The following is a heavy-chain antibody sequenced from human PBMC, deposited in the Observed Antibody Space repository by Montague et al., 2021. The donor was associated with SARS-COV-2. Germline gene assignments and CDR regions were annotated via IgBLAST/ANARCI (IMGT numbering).Heavy chain of an antibody. CDR1: GFIFDDYG. Sequence: SLRLSCAASGFIFDDYGLNWVRQVPGKGLEWVAGINWNGCTTRYADSVRGRFIISRDNGKKSLYLQMSSLRVDDTAFYYCATLRDSGAYGAPDAYWGQGSLVAVSS. J-gene: IGHJ4*02. CDR2: INWNGCTT. D-gene: IGHD3-22*01. V-gene: IGHV3-20*04. CDR3: ATLRDSGAYGAPDAY.